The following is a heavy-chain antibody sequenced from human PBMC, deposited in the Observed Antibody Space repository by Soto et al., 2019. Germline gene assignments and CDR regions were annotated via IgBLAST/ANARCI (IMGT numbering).Heavy chain of an antibody. D-gene: IGHD6-19*01. J-gene: IGHJ6*02. CDR2: ISVYSGST. Sequence: QVQLVQSGAEVKKPGASVRVSCEASGYTFTSYGISWVRQAPGQGLEWMGWISVYSGSTNYAQKLQGRVTMTTDRDTRAVYMECRSLRSDATAVYYSARDSWGLAVPDYHYYAMDVWGQGTTVTVS. CDR1: GYTFTSYG. CDR3: ARDSWGLAVPDYHYYAMDV. V-gene: IGHV1-18*04.